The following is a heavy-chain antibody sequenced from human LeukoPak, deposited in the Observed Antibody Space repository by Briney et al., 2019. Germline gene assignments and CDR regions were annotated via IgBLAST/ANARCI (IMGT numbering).Heavy chain of an antibody. CDR1: GGSISSYY. CDR2: IYTSGST. Sequence: SETLSLTCTVSGGSISSYYWSWIRQPAGKGLEWIGRIYTSGSTNYNPSLKSRVTMSVDTSKNQFSLKLNSVTAADTAVYYCARGAYGGNSLGAFDIWGQGTMVTVSS. CDR3: ARGAYGGNSLGAFDI. J-gene: IGHJ3*02. V-gene: IGHV4-4*07. D-gene: IGHD4-23*01.